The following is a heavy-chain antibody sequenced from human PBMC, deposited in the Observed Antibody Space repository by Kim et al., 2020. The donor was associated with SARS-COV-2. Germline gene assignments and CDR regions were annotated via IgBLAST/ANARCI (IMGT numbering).Heavy chain of an antibody. CDR3: ARDMITMVRGKKDWFDP. CDR1: GYTFTSYA. Sequence: ASVKVSCKASGYTFTSYAMNWVRQAPGQGLEWMGWINTNTGNPTYAQGVTGRFVVSLDTSVSTAYLQISSLKAEDTAVYYCARDMITMVRGKKDWFDPWGQGTLVTVSS. D-gene: IGHD3-10*01. V-gene: IGHV7-4-1*02. J-gene: IGHJ5*02. CDR2: INTNTGNP.